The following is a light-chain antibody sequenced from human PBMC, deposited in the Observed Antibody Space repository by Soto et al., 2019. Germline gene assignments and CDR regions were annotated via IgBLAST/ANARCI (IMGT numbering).Light chain of an antibody. CDR2: DAS. J-gene: IGKJ1*01. CDR1: QIISRW. Sequence: DIQMTQSPSTVSASVGDRVTITCRARQIISRWLAWYQQQPGKAPKLLIYDASNLESGVPSRFSGSGSGTEFTLTISSLQPDDFATYYCQQYNSYSRTFGQGTKVDIK. CDR3: QQYNSYSRT. V-gene: IGKV1-5*01.